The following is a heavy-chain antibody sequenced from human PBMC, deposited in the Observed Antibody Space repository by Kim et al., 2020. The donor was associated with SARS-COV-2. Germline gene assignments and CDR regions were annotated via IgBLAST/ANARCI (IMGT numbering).Heavy chain of an antibody. CDR2: ISSSSSYI. CDR1: GFTFSSYS. D-gene: IGHD3-10*02. V-gene: IGHV3-21*04. J-gene: IGHJ3*02. Sequence: GGSLRLSCAASGFTFSSYSMNWVRQAPGKGLEWVSSISSSSSYIYYADSVKGRFTISRDNAKNSLYLQMNSLRAEDTAVYYCARDLVSSGSYSRHAFDIWGQGTMVTVSS. CDR3: ARDLVSSGSYSRHAFDI.